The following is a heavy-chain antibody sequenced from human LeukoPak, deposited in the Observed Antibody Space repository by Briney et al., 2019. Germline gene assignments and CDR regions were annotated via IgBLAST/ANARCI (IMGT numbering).Heavy chain of an antibody. D-gene: IGHD5-24*01. J-gene: IGHJ4*02. CDR2: IITSGYTK. CDR1: GFPFSDFP. CDR3: ARGHNGYSY. Sequence: GGSLRLSCAASGFPFSDFPMSWIRQAPGKGLEWISYIITSGYTKYYADSVKGRFTISRDNAKNSLYLQMNSLRAEDTAVYYCARGHNGYSYWGQGTLVTVSS. V-gene: IGHV3-11*01.